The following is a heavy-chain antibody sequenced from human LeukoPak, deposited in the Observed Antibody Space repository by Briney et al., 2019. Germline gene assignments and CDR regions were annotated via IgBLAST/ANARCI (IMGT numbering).Heavy chain of an antibody. CDR3: ARDEKASLIVWPYY. CDR1: GYSISSGYY. J-gene: IGHJ4*02. V-gene: IGHV4-61*02. CDR2: IYTSGST. Sequence: SETLSLTCAVSGYSISSGYYWSWIRQPAGKGLEWIGRIYTSGSTNYNPSLKSRVTISVDTSKNQFSLKLSSVTAADTAVYYCARDEKASLIVWPYYWGQGTLVTVSS. D-gene: IGHD2-15*01.